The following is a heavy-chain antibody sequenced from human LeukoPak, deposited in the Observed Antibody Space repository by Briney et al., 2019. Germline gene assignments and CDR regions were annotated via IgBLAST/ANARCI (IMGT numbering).Heavy chain of an antibody. V-gene: IGHV3-11*01. D-gene: IGHD3-3*01. CDR2: ISSSGSTI. CDR3: ARENYDFWSGYSAYYFDY. CDR1: GFTFSDYY. J-gene: IGHJ4*02. Sequence: GGSLRLSCAASGFTFSDYYMSWIRQAPGKGLEWVSYISSSGSTIYYADSVKGRFTISRDNAKNSLYLQMNSPRAEDTAVYYCARENYDFWSGYSAYYFDYWGQGTLVTVSS.